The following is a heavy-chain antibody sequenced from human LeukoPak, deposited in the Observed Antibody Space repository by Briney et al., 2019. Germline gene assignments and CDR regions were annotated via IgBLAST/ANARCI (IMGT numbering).Heavy chain of an antibody. CDR3: ARPLGGYPDY. D-gene: IGHD3-22*01. CDR2: INQDGGEK. CDR1: GLTFSSYW. Sequence: GGSLRLSCVASGLTFSSYWMSWVRQAPGKGLEWVANINQDGGEKYYVDSVKGRFTISRDNSKNTLYLQMNSLRAEDTAVYYCARPLGGYPDYWGQGTLVTVSS. J-gene: IGHJ4*02. V-gene: IGHV3-7*01.